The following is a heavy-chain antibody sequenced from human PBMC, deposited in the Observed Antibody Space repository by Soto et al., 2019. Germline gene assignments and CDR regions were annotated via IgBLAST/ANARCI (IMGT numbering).Heavy chain of an antibody. Sequence: ASVNGSCKASGYIFSANYIHWVRQAPGQGLEWLGWINPHSGATNYAQKFHGRVTMTADTSTTTAYLELTSLRSDDTAVYYCAREFQYDSGGFHELYFWGQGTLVTVSS. CDR3: AREFQYDSGGFHELYF. D-gene: IGHD3-22*01. CDR2: INPHSGAT. CDR1: GYIFSANY. J-gene: IGHJ4*02. V-gene: IGHV1-2*02.